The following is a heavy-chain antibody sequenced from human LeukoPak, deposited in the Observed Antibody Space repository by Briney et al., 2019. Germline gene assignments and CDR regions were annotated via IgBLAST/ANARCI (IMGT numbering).Heavy chain of an antibody. D-gene: IGHD3-22*01. V-gene: IGHV4-39*07. CDR2: IHYSEST. Sequence: SETLSLTCTVSGGSISSTRYFWGWIRQPPGKGLEWIGSIHYSESTYYNPSLKSRVTISVDTSKNQFSLKLSSVTAADTAVYYCARDPAYDSSGYYFDYWGQGTLVTVSS. CDR3: ARDPAYDSSGYYFDY. CDR1: GGSISSTRYF. J-gene: IGHJ4*02.